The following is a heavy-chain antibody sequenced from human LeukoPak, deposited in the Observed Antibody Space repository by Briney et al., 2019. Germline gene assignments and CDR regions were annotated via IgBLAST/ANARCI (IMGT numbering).Heavy chain of an antibody. CDR2: IYYRGST. CDR3: ARSVCSGGSCYLFDY. CDR1: GGSISSSPYY. D-gene: IGHD2-15*01. J-gene: IGHJ4*02. V-gene: IGHV4-39*01. Sequence: KSSETLSFTCTVSGGSISSSPYYWGWIRQPPGKGLEWIGTIYYRGSTYSNPSLNSRVTISLDTSKNQFSLKLSSVTAADTAVYYCARSVCSGGSCYLFDYWGQGTLVTVSS.